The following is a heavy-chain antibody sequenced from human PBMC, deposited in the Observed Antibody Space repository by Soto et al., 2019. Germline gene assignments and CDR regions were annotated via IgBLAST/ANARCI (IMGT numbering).Heavy chain of an antibody. CDR3: ARGDIVLVPASEGNWFDP. CDR1: AYSFTTYH. Sequence: QVQLVQSGAEVKKPGASVTLSCKASAYSFTTYHIHWVRQAPGQGLEWMGLINPDAGATNYAQRFQGRLRLTRDTSTSTVYMELRSLRFDDTAVYFCARGDIVLVPASEGNWFDPWGQATLVTVSS. D-gene: IGHD2-2*01. CDR2: INPDAGAT. J-gene: IGHJ5*02. V-gene: IGHV1-46*01.